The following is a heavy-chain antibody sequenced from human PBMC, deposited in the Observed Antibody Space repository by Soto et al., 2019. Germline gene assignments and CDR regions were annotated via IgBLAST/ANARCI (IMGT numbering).Heavy chain of an antibody. CDR1: GGSISSGGYS. D-gene: IGHD3-22*01. Sequence: KPSETLSLTCAVSGGSISSGGYSWSWIRQPPGKGLEWIGYIYHSGSTYYNPSLKSRVTISIDRSKNQFSLKLSSVTAADTAVYYCARAADYYDSSGYYYAFDIWGQGTMVTVSS. V-gene: IGHV4-30-2*01. J-gene: IGHJ3*02. CDR2: IYHSGST. CDR3: ARAADYYDSSGYYYAFDI.